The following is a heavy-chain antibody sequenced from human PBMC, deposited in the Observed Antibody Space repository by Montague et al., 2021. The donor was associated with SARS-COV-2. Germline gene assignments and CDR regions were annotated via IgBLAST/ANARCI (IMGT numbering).Heavy chain of an antibody. J-gene: IGHJ6*02. D-gene: IGHD3-22*01. CDR2: ISWNSGSI. CDR3: AKDNLPNYYDSSGYGMDV. CDR1: GFTFDDYA. Sequence: SLRLSCAASGFTFDDYAMHWVRQAPGKGLEWVSGISWNSGSIGYADSLKGRFTISRDNAKNSLYLQMNSLRAEDTALYYCAKDNLPNYYDSSGYGMDVWGQGTTVTVSS. V-gene: IGHV3-9*01.